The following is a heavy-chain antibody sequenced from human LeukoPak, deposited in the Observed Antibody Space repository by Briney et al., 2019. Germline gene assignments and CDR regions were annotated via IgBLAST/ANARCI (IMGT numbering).Heavy chain of an antibody. J-gene: IGHJ4*02. V-gene: IGHV1-2*02. CDR3: ATPLPPNWGLY. Sequence: GASVKVSCKASGYTFTGYYMHWVRQAPRQGLEWMGWINPNSGGTNYAQMFQGRVTMTRDTSISTAYMELSRLRSDDTAVYYCATPLPPNWGLYWGQGTLVTVSS. CDR2: INPNSGGT. D-gene: IGHD7-27*01. CDR1: GYTFTGYY.